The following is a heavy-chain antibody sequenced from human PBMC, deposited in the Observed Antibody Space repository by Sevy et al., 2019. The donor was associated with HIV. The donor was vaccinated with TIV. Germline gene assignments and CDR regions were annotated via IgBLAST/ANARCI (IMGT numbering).Heavy chain of an antibody. CDR2: FDPEDDET. J-gene: IGHJ4*02. CDR3: ATTKDCYDSSGYPFDY. CDR1: GYSVIEFS. V-gene: IGHV1-24*01. Sequence: ASVKVSCKVSGYSVIEFSMHWVRQAPGKGLEWMGTFDPEDDETIYAQKIQGRVTMTEDTSTDTAYMELSSLRSEDTAVYYCATTKDCYDSSGYPFDYWGQGTLVTVSS. D-gene: IGHD3-22*01.